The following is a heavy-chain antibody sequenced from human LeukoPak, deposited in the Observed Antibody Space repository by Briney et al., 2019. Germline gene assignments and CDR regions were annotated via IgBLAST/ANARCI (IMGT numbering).Heavy chain of an antibody. Sequence: GGSLRLSCAASGFTFSSYAMHWVRQAPGKGLEWVAVISYDGSYKYYADSVKGRFTISRDNSKNTLYLQMNSLRAEDTAVYYCAKDYYDILTGSDVFDYWGQGTLVTVSS. J-gene: IGHJ4*02. D-gene: IGHD3-9*01. CDR1: GFTFSSYA. V-gene: IGHV3-30-3*01. CDR3: AKDYYDILTGSDVFDY. CDR2: ISYDGSYK.